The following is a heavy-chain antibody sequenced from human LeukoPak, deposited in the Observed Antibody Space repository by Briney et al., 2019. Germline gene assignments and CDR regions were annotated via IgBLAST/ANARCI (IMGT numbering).Heavy chain of an antibody. CDR1: GFTISSYG. CDR2: IRYDGSNK. J-gene: IGHJ4*02. Sequence: GGSLRLSCAASGFTISSYGMHWVRQAPGKGLEWVAFIRYDGSNKYYADSVKGRFTISRDNSKNTLYLQMNSLRAEDTAVYYCAKAPSYGSGSYHVDYWGQGTLVTVSS. CDR3: AKAPSYGSGSYHVDY. D-gene: IGHD3-10*01. V-gene: IGHV3-30*02.